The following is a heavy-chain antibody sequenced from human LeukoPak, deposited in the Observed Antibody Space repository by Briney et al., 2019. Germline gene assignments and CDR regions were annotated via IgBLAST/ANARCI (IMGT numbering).Heavy chain of an antibody. V-gene: IGHV3-11*05. CDR1: GFTFSDYY. J-gene: IGHJ4*02. CDR2: ISSSSSYT. D-gene: IGHD2-2*01. CDR3: ARVFCSSTSCYGGKYYFDY. Sequence: GGSLRLSCAASGFTFSDYYMSWIRQVPGKGLEWVSYISSSSSYTNYADSVKGRFTISRDNAKNSLYLQMNSLRAEDTAVYYCARVFCSSTSCYGGKYYFDYWGQGTLVTVSS.